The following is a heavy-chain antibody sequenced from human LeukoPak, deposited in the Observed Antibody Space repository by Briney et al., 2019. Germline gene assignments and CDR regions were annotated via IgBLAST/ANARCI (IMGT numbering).Heavy chain of an antibody. CDR3: ARDTGDSSGYYLGY. Sequence: ASVTVSCKASGYTFTGYYMHWVRQAPGQGLEWMGWINPNSGGTNYAQKFQGRVTMTRDTSISTAYMELSRLRSDDTAVYYCARDTGDSSGYYLGYWGQGTLVTVSS. CDR1: GYTFTGYY. V-gene: IGHV1-2*02. J-gene: IGHJ4*02. CDR2: INPNSGGT. D-gene: IGHD3-22*01.